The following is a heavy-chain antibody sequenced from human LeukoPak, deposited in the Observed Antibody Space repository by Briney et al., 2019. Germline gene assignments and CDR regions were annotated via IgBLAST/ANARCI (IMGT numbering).Heavy chain of an antibody. J-gene: IGHJ4*02. V-gene: IGHV4-38-2*02. Sequence: SETLSLTCTVSGYSISSGYYRGWIRQPPGKGLEWIGNLYHSGSTYYNPSLKSRVTMSVDTSKNQFSLKLSSVTAADTAVYYCARQGYSYGYLDYWGQGTLVTVSS. D-gene: IGHD5-18*01. CDR3: ARQGYSYGYLDY. CDR2: LYHSGST. CDR1: GYSISSGYY.